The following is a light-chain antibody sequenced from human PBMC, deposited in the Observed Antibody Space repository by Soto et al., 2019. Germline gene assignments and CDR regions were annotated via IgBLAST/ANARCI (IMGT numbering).Light chain of an antibody. J-gene: IGKJ1*01. V-gene: IGKV3-15*01. CDR2: GAS. CDR1: QSISSN. CDR3: QQYNDWPGT. Sequence: ERVMTQSPATLSVSPGERATLSCRARQSISSNLAWYQQKPGQAPRLLIYGASLRATGIPARFSGSGSGTEFSLTISSLQSEDFAVYYCQQYNDWPGTFGQGTKVEIK.